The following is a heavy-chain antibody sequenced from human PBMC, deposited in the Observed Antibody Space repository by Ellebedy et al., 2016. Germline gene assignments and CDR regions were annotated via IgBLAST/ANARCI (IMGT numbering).Heavy chain of an antibody. D-gene: IGHD1-26*01. CDR3: ARGHEWGWEALDY. CDR1: GGSISSGNYY. CDR2: IYTSGST. J-gene: IGHJ4*02. V-gene: IGHV4-61*02. Sequence: SETLSLTXTVSGGSISSGNYYWSWIRQPAGKGLEWIGRIYTSGSTNYNPSLKSRVTMSVDTSKNQFSLKLSSVTAADTAVYYCARGHEWGWEALDYWGQGTLVTVSS.